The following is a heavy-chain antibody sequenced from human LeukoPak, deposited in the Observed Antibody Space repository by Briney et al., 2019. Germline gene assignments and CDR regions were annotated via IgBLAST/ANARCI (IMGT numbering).Heavy chain of an antibody. CDR2: IYYSGST. J-gene: IGHJ4*02. D-gene: IGHD3-22*01. CDR1: GGSISSSSYY. Sequence: SETLSLTCTVSGGSISSSSYYWGWIRPPPGKGLEWIGSIYYSGSTYYNPSLKSRVTISVDTSKNQFSLKLSSVTAADTAVYYCARGGSDYYDSSGYTFDYWGQGTLVTVSS. V-gene: IGHV4-39*07. CDR3: ARGGSDYYDSSGYTFDY.